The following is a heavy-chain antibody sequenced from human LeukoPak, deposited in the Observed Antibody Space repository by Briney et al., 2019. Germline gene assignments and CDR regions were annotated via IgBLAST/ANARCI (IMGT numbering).Heavy chain of an antibody. CDR2: IKQDGSEK. D-gene: IGHD2-21*01. V-gene: IGHV3-7*04. Sequence: GGSLRLSCAASGFTFSSYWMSWVRQAPGKGLEWVANIKQDGSEKYYVDSVKGRFTISRDNAKKSLYLHVNSLRAEDTAVYYCARDIYGGHDYWGQGTLLTVSS. CDR3: ARDIYGGHDY. CDR1: GFTFSSYW. J-gene: IGHJ4*02.